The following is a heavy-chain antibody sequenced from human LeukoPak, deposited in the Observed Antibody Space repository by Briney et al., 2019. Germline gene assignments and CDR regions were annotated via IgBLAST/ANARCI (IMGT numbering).Heavy chain of an antibody. D-gene: IGHD3-10*01. CDR3: ASGTYYGAGSGLSKFYYFDY. V-gene: IGHV1-8*01. CDR1: VYTFTSYD. J-gene: IGHJ4*02. Sequence: GASVKVSCKASVYTFTSYDINWVRQATGQGLWWVGWMNPNSGNTGYAQKFQGRVTMTRNTAISTAYMELSSLRSEDTAVYYCASGTYYGAGSGLSKFYYFDYWGQGTLVTVSS. CDR2: MNPNSGNT.